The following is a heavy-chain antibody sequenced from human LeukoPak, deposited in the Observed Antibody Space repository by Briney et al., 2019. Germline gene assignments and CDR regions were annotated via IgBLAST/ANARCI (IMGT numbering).Heavy chain of an antibody. Sequence: GGSLRLSCAASGFTFIAYIMNWGRQAPGKGLGWISFILHDSSDIYYAYSVKGRFTISRDNGKNSVYLQMNSLRAEDTAVYYCVSDWFGELIWGQGTLVPVSS. J-gene: IGHJ4*02. CDR2: ILHDSSDI. CDR1: GFTFIAYI. V-gene: IGHV3-48*01. CDR3: VSDWFGELI. D-gene: IGHD3-10*01.